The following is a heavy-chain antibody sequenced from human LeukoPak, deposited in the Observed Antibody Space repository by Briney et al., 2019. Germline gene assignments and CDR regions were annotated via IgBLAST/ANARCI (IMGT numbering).Heavy chain of an antibody. V-gene: IGHV3-7*04. CDR3: ARGSGSFDI. CDR2: IKQDGSDK. D-gene: IGHD1-26*01. CDR1: GLXFSFYW. Sequence: PGGSLRLSCAASGLXFSFYWINWVRQAPGKGLEWMAYIKQDGSDKYYVDSVKGRFTISRDNAKNSLYLQMNSLRAEDTAVYYCARGSGSFDIWGQGTMVTVSS. J-gene: IGHJ3*02.